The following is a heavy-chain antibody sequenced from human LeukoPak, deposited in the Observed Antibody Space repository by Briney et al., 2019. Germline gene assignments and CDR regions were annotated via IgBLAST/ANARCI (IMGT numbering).Heavy chain of an antibody. D-gene: IGHD3-22*01. Sequence: PGGSLRLFCAASGFIFSSNVMHWVRQAPGKGLEWVARISHDGNDKYYADSVKGRFTISRDNSKNTLFLQLDSLRAEDTAVYFCAKVGIGYYYPFDYWGQGTLVTVSS. CDR1: GFIFSSNV. CDR3: AKVGIGYYYPFDY. CDR2: ISHDGNDK. V-gene: IGHV3-30*18. J-gene: IGHJ4*02.